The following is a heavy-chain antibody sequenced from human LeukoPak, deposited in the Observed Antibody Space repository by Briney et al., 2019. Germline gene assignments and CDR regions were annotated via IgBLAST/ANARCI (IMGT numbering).Heavy chain of an antibody. J-gene: IGHJ4*02. CDR1: GFTFNSYA. Sequence: GGSLRLSCAASGFTFNSYAMSWVRQAPEKGLGWVATISGSGGGTYYADSVKGRFTISRDDSKNTLYLQMNSLRAKDTAVYYCAKDLGRYRNNYFDYWGQGTLVTVSS. CDR2: ISGSGGGT. V-gene: IGHV3-23*01. CDR3: AKDLGRYRNNYFDY. D-gene: IGHD1-26*01.